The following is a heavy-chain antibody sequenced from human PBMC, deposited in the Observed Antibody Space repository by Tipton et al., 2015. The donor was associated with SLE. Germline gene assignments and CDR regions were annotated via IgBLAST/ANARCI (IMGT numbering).Heavy chain of an antibody. Sequence: VQLVQSGAEVKKPGASVKVSCKASGYTFTDYTVHWVRQDPGQGLEWMGWINVGYGNTKYSQKFQGRVTITRDTSASTAYMELSSLSSEDTAVYYCARGRGVYYYYYYMDVWGKGTTVTVSS. CDR1: GYTFTDYT. CDR3: ARGRGVYYYYYYMDV. V-gene: IGHV1-3*01. CDR2: INVGYGNT. J-gene: IGHJ6*03. D-gene: IGHD3-10*01.